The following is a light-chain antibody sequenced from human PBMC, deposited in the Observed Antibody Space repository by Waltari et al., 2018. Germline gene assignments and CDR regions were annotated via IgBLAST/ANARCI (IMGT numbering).Light chain of an antibody. CDR3: FVSYDGAEGV. CDR1: TGPVTSGHS. CDR2: DTT. V-gene: IGLV7-46*01. Sequence: QAVVTQEPSLTVSPGGTVTLTCGSSTGPVTSGHSPYWFQQKPGQAPRTLISDTTNKNSWTPARFSGSLLGGKAALTLSGAQPEDEADYYCFVSYDGAEGVFGGGTKLTVL. J-gene: IGLJ3*02.